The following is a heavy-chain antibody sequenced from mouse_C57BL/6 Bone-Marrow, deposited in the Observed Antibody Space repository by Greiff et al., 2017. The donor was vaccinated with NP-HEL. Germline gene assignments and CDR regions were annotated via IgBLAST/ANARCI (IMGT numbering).Heavy chain of an antibody. D-gene: IGHD2-4*01. V-gene: IGHV1-80*01. CDR2: IYPGDGDT. CDR3: ARWGIYYDYDAFAY. CDR1: GYAFSSYW. J-gene: IGHJ3*01. Sequence: VQLQQSGAELVKPGASVKISCKASGYAFSSYWMNWVKQRPGKGLEWIGQIYPGDGDTNYNGKFKGKATLTADKSSSTAYMQLSSLTSEDSAVYFCARWGIYYDYDAFAYWGQGTLVTVSA.